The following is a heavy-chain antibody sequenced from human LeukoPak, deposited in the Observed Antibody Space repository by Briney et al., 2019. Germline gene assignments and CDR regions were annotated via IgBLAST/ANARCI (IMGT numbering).Heavy chain of an antibody. Sequence: PGGSLRLSCAASGFTFSSYAMSWVRQAPGKGLEWVSAISGSGGSTYYADSVKGRFTISRDNSKNTLYLQMNSLRAEDTAVYYCTRADPGSYLIIGYYFDYWGQGTLVTVSS. CDR3: TRADPGSYLIIGYYFDY. CDR2: ISGSGGST. V-gene: IGHV3-23*01. J-gene: IGHJ4*02. CDR1: GFTFSSYA. D-gene: IGHD3-10*01.